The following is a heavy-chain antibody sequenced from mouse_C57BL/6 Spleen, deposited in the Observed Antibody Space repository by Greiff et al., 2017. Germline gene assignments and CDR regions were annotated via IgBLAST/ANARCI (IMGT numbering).Heavy chain of an antibody. CDR1: GYAFSSSW. CDR3: AGPHYYCSSSWFAY. D-gene: IGHD1-1*01. V-gene: IGHV1-82*01. CDR2: IYPGDGDT. J-gene: IGHJ3*01. Sequence: QVQLQQSGPELVKPGASVKISCKASGYAFSSSWMNWVKQRPGKGLEWIGRIYPGDGDTNYNGKFKGKATMTADKSSSTAYMQLSSLTSEDSAVYICAGPHYYCSSSWFAYWGQGTLVTVSA.